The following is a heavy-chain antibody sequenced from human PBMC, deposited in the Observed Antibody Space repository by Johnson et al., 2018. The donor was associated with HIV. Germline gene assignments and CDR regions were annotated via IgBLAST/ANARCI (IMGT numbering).Heavy chain of an antibody. CDR2: ISWNRGSI. V-gene: IGHV3-9*01. CDR1: GFTFDDYA. J-gene: IGHJ3*02. CDR3: AKDADDIAVAVDI. Sequence: VQLVESGGGLVQPGRSLRLSCAASGFTFDDYAMHWVRQAPGKGLEWVSGISWNRGSIGYADSVKGRFTISRDNAKNSLYLQMNSLRAEDTALYYCAKDADDIAVAVDIWGQGTMVTVSS. D-gene: IGHD6-19*01.